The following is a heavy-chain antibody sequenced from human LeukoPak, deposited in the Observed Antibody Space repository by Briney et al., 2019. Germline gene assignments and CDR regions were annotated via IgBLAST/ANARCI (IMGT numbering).Heavy chain of an antibody. Sequence: SETLSLTCAVSGYSISSGYYWGWIRQPPGKGLDWIGSIYHSGGTYYNPSRKSRVTISVDTSKNQFSLKLSSMTAADTAVYYCARDPRLNWFDPWGQGTLVTVSS. V-gene: IGHV4-38-2*02. J-gene: IGHJ5*02. CDR2: IYHSGGT. CDR3: ARDPRLNWFDP. CDR1: GYSISSGYY.